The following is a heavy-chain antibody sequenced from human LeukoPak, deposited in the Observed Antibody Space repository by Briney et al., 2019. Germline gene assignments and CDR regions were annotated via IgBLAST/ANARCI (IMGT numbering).Heavy chain of an antibody. CDR2: IYHSGST. CDR1: GGSISSSSYY. D-gene: IGHD1-26*01. V-gene: IGHV4-39*01. J-gene: IGHJ4*02. Sequence: PSETLSLTCTVSGGSISSSSYYWDWIRQPPGKGLEWIGSIYHSGSTYYNPSLKSRVTISVDTSKNQFSLKLSSVTAADTAVYYCARLYSGSYYDDYWGQGTLVSVSS. CDR3: ARLYSGSYYDDY.